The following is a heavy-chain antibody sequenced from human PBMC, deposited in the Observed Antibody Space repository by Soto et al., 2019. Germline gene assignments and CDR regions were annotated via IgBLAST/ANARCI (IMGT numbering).Heavy chain of an antibody. D-gene: IGHD6-13*01. V-gene: IGHV4-61*01. CDR2: IYYSGST. CDR1: GGSVRSGSYY. Sequence: QVQLQESAPGLVKPSETLSLTCTVSGGSVRSGSYYWSWIRQPPGKGLEWIGCIYYSGSTNDNPSLKSRVTILVDTSKNQSSLKLTSVTAADTAVYYCARVPAAESPDYWGQGTLVTVSS. CDR3: ARVPAAESPDY. J-gene: IGHJ4*02.